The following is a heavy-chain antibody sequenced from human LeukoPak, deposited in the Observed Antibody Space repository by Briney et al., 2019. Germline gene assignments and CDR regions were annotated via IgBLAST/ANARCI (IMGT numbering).Heavy chain of an antibody. CDR3: ARVGSSGYHLDY. V-gene: IGHV1-69*13. J-gene: IGHJ4*02. CDR2: IIPIFGTA. D-gene: IGHD3-22*01. CDR1: GYTFTNYG. Sequence: SVKVSCKASGYTFTNYGISWVRQAPGQGLEWMGGIIPIFGTANYAQKFQGRVTITADESTSTAYMELSSLRSEDTAVYYCARVGSSGYHLDYWGQGTLVTVSS.